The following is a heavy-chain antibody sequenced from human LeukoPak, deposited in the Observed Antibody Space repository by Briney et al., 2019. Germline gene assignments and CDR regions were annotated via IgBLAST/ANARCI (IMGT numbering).Heavy chain of an antibody. V-gene: IGHV4-34*01. CDR1: GGSFSGYY. CDR2: INHSGST. CDR3: ARVTTMVRGVVPSNYFDY. J-gene: IGHJ4*02. Sequence: SETLSLTCAVYGGSFSGYYWSWIRQPPGKGLEWIGEINHSGSTNYNPSLKSRVTISVDTSKNQFSLKLSPVTAADTAVYYCARVTTMVRGVVPSNYFDYWGQGTLVTVSS. D-gene: IGHD3-10*01.